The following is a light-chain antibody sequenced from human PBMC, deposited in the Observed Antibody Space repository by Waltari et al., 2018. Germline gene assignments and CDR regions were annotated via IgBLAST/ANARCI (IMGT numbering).Light chain of an antibody. CDR1: TRDVGRYNY. CDR2: EVT. J-gene: IGLJ2*01. Sequence: QSALTQPTSVSGSPGQSITISCTGTTRDVGRYNYVSCYQCHPGKAPELIIYEVTNRPSGVSDRFSGSKSGNTASLSISGLQPEDEADYYCSSYTSIKTPYVVFGGGTKVTVL. CDR3: SSYTSIKTPYVV. V-gene: IGLV2-14*01.